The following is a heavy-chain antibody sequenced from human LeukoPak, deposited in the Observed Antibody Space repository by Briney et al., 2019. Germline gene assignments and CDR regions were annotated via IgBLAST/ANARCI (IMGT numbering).Heavy chain of an antibody. CDR2: INPNSGGT. CDR1: GYTFTGYY. Sequence: ASVKVSCKASGYTFTGYYMHWVRQAPGQGLEWMGWINPNSGGTNYAQKFQGRVTMTRDTSISTAYMELSRLRSDDTAVYYCARRNDIVVVPAAISEDAFDIWGQGTMVTVSS. V-gene: IGHV1-2*02. J-gene: IGHJ3*02. D-gene: IGHD2-2*01. CDR3: ARRNDIVVVPAAISEDAFDI.